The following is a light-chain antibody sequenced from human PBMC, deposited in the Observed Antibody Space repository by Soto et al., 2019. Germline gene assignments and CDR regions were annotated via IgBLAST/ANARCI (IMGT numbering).Light chain of an antibody. V-gene: IGKV1-9*01. CDR2: EAS. CDR3: QQLYTLPFT. J-gene: IGKJ5*01. CDR1: HAISTF. Sequence: DIRLTQSPSLLSASIGDRVTITCRASHAISTFLAWYQQKPGKAPKLLIYEASTLQSGVPSRFSGSGSGTEFTLTISGLLPEDFAAYHCQQLYTLPFTFGQGTRL.